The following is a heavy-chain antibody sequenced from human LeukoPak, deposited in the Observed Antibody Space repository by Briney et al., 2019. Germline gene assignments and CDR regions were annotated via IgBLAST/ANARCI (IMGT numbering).Heavy chain of an antibody. D-gene: IGHD7-27*01. J-gene: IGHJ4*02. V-gene: IGHV3-53*01. Sequence: PGGSLRLSCAASGFTVSSNYMSWVRQAPGKGLEWVSVIYSGGSTYYADSVKGRFTISRDNSKNTLYLQMNSLRAEDTAAYYCARYQLTGYFDYWGQGTLVTVSS. CDR3: ARYQLTGYFDY. CDR1: GFTVSSNY. CDR2: IYSGGST.